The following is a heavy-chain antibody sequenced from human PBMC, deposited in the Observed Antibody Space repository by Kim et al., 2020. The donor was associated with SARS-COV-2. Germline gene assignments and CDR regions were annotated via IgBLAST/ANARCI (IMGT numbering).Heavy chain of an antibody. J-gene: IGHJ6*02. Sequence: GGSLRLSCVASGFTFSSFDMNWVRQAPGKGLEWIAYISGRGTNIHYADSVKGQFTVSRDNSKNSMFLQMNSLRSDDTAVFYCAREGQPDYYYGADVWGQGTTVTVSS. CDR3: AREGQPDYYYGADV. CDR2: ISGRGTNI. V-gene: IGHV3-48*03. CDR1: GFTFSSFD. D-gene: IGHD1-1*01.